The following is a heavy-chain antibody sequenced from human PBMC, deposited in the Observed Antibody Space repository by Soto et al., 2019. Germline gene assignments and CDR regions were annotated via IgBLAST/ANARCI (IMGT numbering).Heavy chain of an antibody. CDR1: GGSISSGGYY. D-gene: IGHD3-10*01. J-gene: IGHJ5*02. Sequence: QVQLQESGPGLVKPSQTLSLTCTVSGGSISSGGYYWSWVRQHPGKGLEWIGYIYYSGSTYYNPSLKSRVTISVDTSKNQFSLKLSSVTAADTAVYYCARGRGLLWFGELLGWFDPWGQGTLVTVSS. CDR3: ARGRGLLWFGELLGWFDP. CDR2: IYYSGST. V-gene: IGHV4-31*03.